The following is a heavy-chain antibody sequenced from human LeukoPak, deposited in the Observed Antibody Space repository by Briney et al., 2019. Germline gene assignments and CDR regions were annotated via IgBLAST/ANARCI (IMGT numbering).Heavy chain of an antibody. V-gene: IGHV4-34*01. CDR3: ARGDFWSGPDY. D-gene: IGHD3-3*01. CDR1: GGSSSGYY. CDR2: INHSGST. J-gene: IGHJ4*02. Sequence: PPETLSLTCAVYGGSSSGYYWSWIRQPPGKGLEWIGEINHSGSTNYNPSLKSRVTISVDTSKNQFSLKLSSVTAADTAVYYCARGDFWSGPDYWGQGTLVTVSS.